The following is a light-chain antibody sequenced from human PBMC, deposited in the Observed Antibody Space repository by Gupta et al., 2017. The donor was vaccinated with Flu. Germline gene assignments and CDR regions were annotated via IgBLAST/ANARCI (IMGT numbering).Light chain of an antibody. CDR1: QSVSSY. CDR2: DAS. J-gene: IGKJ4*01. V-gene: IGKV3-11*01. Sequence: EIVLTQSPATLSLSPGERATLSCRASQSVSSYLAWYQQKPGQAPRLLIYDASNRATGFPARFSGSGYGTEFTLTISSREPEDFAVYYCQQRSNCPITFGGGTKVEIK. CDR3: QQRSNCPIT.